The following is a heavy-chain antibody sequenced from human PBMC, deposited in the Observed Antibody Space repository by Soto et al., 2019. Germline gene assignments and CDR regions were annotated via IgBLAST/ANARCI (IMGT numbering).Heavy chain of an antibody. V-gene: IGHV1-46*01. CDR2: INPSNGRP. J-gene: IGHJ4*02. CDR3: ARDSSDRATSFGS. D-gene: IGHD5-12*01. CDR1: GYSFTNNY. Sequence: QVQLVQSGAEVRKPGASVRISCKASGYSFTNNYIHWVRQAPGRGFEWLEMINPSNGRPGYGRKFRGRVTLTRDTSTSTVFMELTSLRSEDTALYYCARDSSDRATSFGSWGQGALVAGSS.